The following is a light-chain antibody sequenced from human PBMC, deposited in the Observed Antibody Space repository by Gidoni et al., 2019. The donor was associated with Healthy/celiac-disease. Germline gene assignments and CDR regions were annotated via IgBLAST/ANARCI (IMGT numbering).Light chain of an antibody. V-gene: IGKV3-11*01. CDR2: DAS. Sequence: EIVLTQSPATLSLSPGERATLSCRASQSVSSYLAWYQQKPGQAPRLLIYDASNRATGIPARFSGSGSGTDCTLTISSLEPEDFAVYYCQQGSNWPLTFGGGTKVEIK. CDR1: QSVSSY. CDR3: QQGSNWPLT. J-gene: IGKJ4*01.